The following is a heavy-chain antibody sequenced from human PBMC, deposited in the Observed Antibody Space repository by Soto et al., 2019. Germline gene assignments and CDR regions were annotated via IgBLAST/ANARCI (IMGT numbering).Heavy chain of an antibody. Sequence: PSETLSVTCTVSGGSISSGNYYWSWIRQPPWKGLEWIGYIYYIGSTYYNPSLKSRVTISVDTSKNQFSLKLSSVTAADTAVYYCDRDAYYDSSRYYQGNDAFDSCRKGKMVGVSS. CDR3: DRDAYYDSSRYYQGNDAFDS. D-gene: IGHD3-22*01. CDR1: GGSISSGNYY. V-gene: IGHV4-30-4*01. CDR2: IYYIGST. J-gene: IGHJ3*02.